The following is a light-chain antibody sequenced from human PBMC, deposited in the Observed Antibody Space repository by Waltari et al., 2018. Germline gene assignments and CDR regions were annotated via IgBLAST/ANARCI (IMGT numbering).Light chain of an antibody. V-gene: IGLV2-8*01. CDR1: SSDIGSFNY. CDR3: GSYTVRDSFV. Sequence: QSALTQPPSASGSPGQSVTISCTGTSSDIGSFNYVSWFQQHPGKAPKLMIYEVTRPPSGVPNRFPGCKSGNTASLSVSWLQAEDEADYYCGSYTVRDSFVFGGGTKLTVL. J-gene: IGLJ3*02. CDR2: EVT.